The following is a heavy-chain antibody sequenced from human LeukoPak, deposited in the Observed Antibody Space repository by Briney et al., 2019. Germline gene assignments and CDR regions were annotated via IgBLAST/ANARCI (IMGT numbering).Heavy chain of an antibody. V-gene: IGHV1-2*02. CDR2: INPNSGGT. CDR3: GSGGPTVGSGSYYFDY. Sequence: ASVKVSCKASGYTFTRYYIHWVRQAPGQGLEWMGWINPNSGGTKYAQKFQGRVTMTRDTSITTAYMDLNRLRSDDTAVYYCGSGGPTVGSGSYYFDYWGQRALVTVSS. J-gene: IGHJ4*02. CDR1: GYTFTRYY. D-gene: IGHD3-10*01.